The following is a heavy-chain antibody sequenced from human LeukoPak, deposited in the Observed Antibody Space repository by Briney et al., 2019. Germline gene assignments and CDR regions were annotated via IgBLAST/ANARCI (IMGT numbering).Heavy chain of an antibody. D-gene: IGHD1-14*01. CDR1: GGSISSGDYY. J-gene: IGHJ6*02. Sequence: SETLSLTCTVSGGSISSGDYYWSWISQPPGKGLEWIGYIYYSGSTYYNPSLKSRVTISVDTSKNQFSLKLSSVTAADTAVYYCARDLIRDHRIYYYGMDVWGQGTTVTVSS. CDR3: ARDLIRDHRIYYYGMDV. CDR2: IYYSGST. V-gene: IGHV4-30-4*01.